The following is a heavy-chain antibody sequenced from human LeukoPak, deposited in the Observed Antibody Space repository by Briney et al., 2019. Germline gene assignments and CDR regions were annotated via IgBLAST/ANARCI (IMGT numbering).Heavy chain of an antibody. V-gene: IGHV4-31*03. Sequence: SETLSLTCTVSGGSISSGGYYWSWIRQHPGKGLEWIGYIYYSGSTYYNPSLKSRVTISVDTSKNQFSLKLSSVTAADTAVYYCAREVLSSYYDILTGCHPMGAFDIWGQGTMVTVSS. D-gene: IGHD3-9*01. J-gene: IGHJ3*02. CDR2: IYYSGST. CDR3: AREVLSSYYDILTGCHPMGAFDI. CDR1: GGSISSGGYY.